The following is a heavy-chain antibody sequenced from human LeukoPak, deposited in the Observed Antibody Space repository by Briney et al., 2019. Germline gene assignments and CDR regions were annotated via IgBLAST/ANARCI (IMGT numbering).Heavy chain of an antibody. V-gene: IGHV4-34*01. J-gene: IGHJ4*02. D-gene: IGHD5-18*01. Sequence: PSETLSLTCAVYGGSFSGYYWSCIRQPPGKGLEGIGEINHSESTNYNPSLKSRVTISVDTSKNQFSLKLSSVTAADTAVYYCARAISGYRDAYAYWGQGTLVTVSS. CDR1: GGSFSGYY. CDR2: INHSEST. CDR3: ARAISGYRDAYAY.